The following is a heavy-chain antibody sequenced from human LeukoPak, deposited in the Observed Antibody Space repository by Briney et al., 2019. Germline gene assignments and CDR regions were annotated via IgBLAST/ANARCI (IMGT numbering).Heavy chain of an antibody. D-gene: IGHD6-6*01. CDR3: ASAPSIAARPTLSDAFDI. J-gene: IGHJ3*02. Sequence: ASVKVSCKASGGTFSSYAISWVRQAPGQGLEWMGGIIPIFGTANYAQKFQGRVTITTDESTSTACMELSSLRSEDTAVYYCASAPSIAARPTLSDAFDIWGQGTMVTVSS. V-gene: IGHV1-69*05. CDR2: IIPIFGTA. CDR1: GGTFSSYA.